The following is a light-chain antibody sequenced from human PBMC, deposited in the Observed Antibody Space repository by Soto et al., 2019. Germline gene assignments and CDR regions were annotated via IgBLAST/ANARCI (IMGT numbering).Light chain of an antibody. V-gene: IGLV7-46*01. CDR1: TGSVTSGHY. Sequence: QAVVTQEPSLTVSPGGTVTLTCGSSTGSVTSGHYPYWFHQKPGQAPKTLIYDTFKKHSWTPGRFSGSLLGGKAALTLSGAQPEDEADYYCLLSYRGAWVFGGGTKVTVL. CDR3: LLSYRGAWV. CDR2: DTF. J-gene: IGLJ3*02.